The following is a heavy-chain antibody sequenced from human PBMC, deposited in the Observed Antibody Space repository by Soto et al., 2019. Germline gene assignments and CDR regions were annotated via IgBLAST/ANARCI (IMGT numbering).Heavy chain of an antibody. D-gene: IGHD3-22*01. V-gene: IGHV1-18*01. Sequence: QVKLVQSGTEVKKPGASIKVSCKASGYSFATSGMTWVRQAPGQGLEWMGWISVYNGNTNYDQKLQDRVTMTTDTYKNTAYLEVRNLRSDDTAVYYCARAGQYYDASGYADWGQGTLVTVS. CDR3: ARAGQYYDASGYAD. CDR1: GYSFATSG. CDR2: ISVYNGNT. J-gene: IGHJ4*02.